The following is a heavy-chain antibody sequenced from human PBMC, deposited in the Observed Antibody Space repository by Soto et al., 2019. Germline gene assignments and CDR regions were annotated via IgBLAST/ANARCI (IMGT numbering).Heavy chain of an antibody. V-gene: IGHV2-5*02. D-gene: IGHD1-26*01. J-gene: IGHJ4*02. CDR1: GFSLSTSGVG. CDR3: SRKGDDSRGFKF. CDR2: IYWDDDK. Sequence: QITLKESGPTLVKPTQTLTLTCTFSGFSLSTSGVGVGWIRQPPGKALEWLALIYWDDDKRYRPSLKSRLTITRDTSRNQVVLTETTLDHVDTATYYCSRKGDDSRGFKFWGQGTLVTVSS.